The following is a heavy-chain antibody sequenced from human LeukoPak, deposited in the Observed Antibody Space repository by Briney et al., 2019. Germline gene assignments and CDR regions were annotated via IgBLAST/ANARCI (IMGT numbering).Heavy chain of an antibody. J-gene: IGHJ4*02. Sequence: GGSLRLSCAASGFTFSSYAMHWARQAPGKGLEWVAVISYDGSNKYYADSVKGRFTISRDNSKNTLYLQMNSLRAEDTAVYYCARALSRGNYYGAKKPGDYWGQGTLVTVSS. CDR3: ARALSRGNYYGAKKPGDY. D-gene: IGHD3-22*01. CDR2: ISYDGSNK. CDR1: GFTFSSYA. V-gene: IGHV3-30*01.